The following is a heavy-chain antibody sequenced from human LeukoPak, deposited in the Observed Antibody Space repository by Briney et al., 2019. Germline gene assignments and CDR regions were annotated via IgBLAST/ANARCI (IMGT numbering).Heavy chain of an antibody. J-gene: IGHJ4*02. CDR3: ARVGDGYNVNYFDY. CDR2: ISTTSTTV. V-gene: IGHV3-48*02. D-gene: IGHD5-24*01. Sequence: TGGSLRLSCAASGFTFSSYAMSWVRLAPGKGLEWVSCISTTSTTVYYADSVKGRFTVYRDNAKTSLYLQMNSLGDEDTAMFYCARVGDGYNVNYFDYWGQGTLVTVSS. CDR1: GFTFSSYA.